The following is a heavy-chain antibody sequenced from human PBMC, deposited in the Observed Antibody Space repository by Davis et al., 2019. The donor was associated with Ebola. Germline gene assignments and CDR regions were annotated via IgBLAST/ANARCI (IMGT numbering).Heavy chain of an antibody. V-gene: IGHV1-18*04. Sequence: AASVKVSCKASGYTFTAYYIHWVRQAPGQGLEWMGWISAYNGNTNYAQKLQGRVTMTTDTSTSTAYMELRSLRSDDTAVYYCAGDVGVRELDYWGQGTLVTVSS. CDR1: GYTFTAYY. J-gene: IGHJ4*02. CDR3: AGDVGVRELDY. D-gene: IGHD3-10*01. CDR2: ISAYNGNT.